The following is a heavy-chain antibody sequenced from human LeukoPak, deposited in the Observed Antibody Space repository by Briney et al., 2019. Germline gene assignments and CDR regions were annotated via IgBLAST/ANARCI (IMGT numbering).Heavy chain of an antibody. V-gene: IGHV3-23*01. CDR2: ISGSGGST. Sequence: GGSPRLSCAASGFTFSSYAMSWVRQAPGKGLEWVSGISGSGGSTYYADSVKGRFIISRDNAKNSLYLQMNSLRAEDTAVYYCARDGHIGSSSNWFDPWGQGTLVTVSS. J-gene: IGHJ5*02. CDR1: GFTFSSYA. D-gene: IGHD6-13*01. CDR3: ARDGHIGSSSNWFDP.